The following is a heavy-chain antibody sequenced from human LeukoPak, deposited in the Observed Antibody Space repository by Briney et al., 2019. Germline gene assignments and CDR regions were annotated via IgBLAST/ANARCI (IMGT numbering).Heavy chain of an antibody. Sequence: GGSLRLSCAASGFTVSSNYMSWVRQAPGKGLEWGSVIYSGGSTYYADSVKGRFTISRDNSKNTLYLQMNSLRAEDTAVYYCARDRYYYGSGSSDYWGQGTLVTVSS. V-gene: IGHV3-53*01. J-gene: IGHJ4*02. CDR2: IYSGGST. CDR3: ARDRYYYGSGSSDY. CDR1: GFTVSSNY. D-gene: IGHD3-10*01.